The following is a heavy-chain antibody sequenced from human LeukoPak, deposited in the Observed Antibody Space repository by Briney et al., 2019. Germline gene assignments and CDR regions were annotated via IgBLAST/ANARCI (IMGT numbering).Heavy chain of an antibody. CDR3: ARLGIAVAGAFDY. J-gene: IGHJ4*02. CDR2: IYYSGST. V-gene: IGHV4-59*08. CDR1: GGSISSYY. D-gene: IGHD6-19*01. Sequence: SETLSLTCTVSGGSISSYYWSWIRQPPGRGLEWIGYIYYSGSTNYNPSLKSRVTISVDTSKNQFSLKLSSVTAADTAVYYCARLGIAVAGAFDYWGQGTLVTVSS.